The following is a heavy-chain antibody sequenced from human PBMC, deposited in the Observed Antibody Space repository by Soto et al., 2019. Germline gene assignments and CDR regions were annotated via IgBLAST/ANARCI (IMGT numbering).Heavy chain of an antibody. Sequence: LRLSCAASGFTFSSYEMNWVRQAPGQGLEWVSYISDSGGTGYYADPVKGRFTVSRDKAQNSVYLQMDSLRTEDTAVYYWARDLLHYDFWSGYSAYFYYGMDVWGPGTTVTVSS. CDR2: ISDSGGTG. V-gene: IGHV3-48*03. CDR1: GFTFSSYE. CDR3: ARDLLHYDFWSGYSAYFYYGMDV. D-gene: IGHD3-3*01. J-gene: IGHJ6*02.